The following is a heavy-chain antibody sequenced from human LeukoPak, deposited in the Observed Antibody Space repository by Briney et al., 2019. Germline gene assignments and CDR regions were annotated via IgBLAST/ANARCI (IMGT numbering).Heavy chain of an antibody. J-gene: IGHJ6*02. CDR3: ARDRDVPAIGMDV. V-gene: IGHV3-21*06. CDR1: GFTFSSYT. Sequence: GGSLRLSCAASGFTFSSYTMNWVRQAPGEGLEWVSSISSSSSSYMYYADSVKGRFTISRDNAKNSLYLQMNSLRAEDTAVYYCARDRDVPAIGMDVWGQGTTVTVSS. CDR2: ISSSSSSYM.